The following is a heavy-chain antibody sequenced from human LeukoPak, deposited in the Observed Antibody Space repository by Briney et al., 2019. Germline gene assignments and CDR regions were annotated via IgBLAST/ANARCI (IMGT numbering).Heavy chain of an antibody. CDR2: FDPEDGET. D-gene: IGHD3-16*01. CDR3: ATVQAVLGEKRGSFGYYYYYYYMDV. Sequence: ASVKVSCKVSGYTLTELSMHWVRQAPGKGLEWMGGFDPEDGETMYAQKFQGRVTMTEDTSTDTAYMELSSLRSEDTAVYYCATVQAVLGEKRGSFGYYYYYYYMDVWGKGTTVTVSS. V-gene: IGHV1-24*01. CDR1: GYTLTELS. J-gene: IGHJ6*03.